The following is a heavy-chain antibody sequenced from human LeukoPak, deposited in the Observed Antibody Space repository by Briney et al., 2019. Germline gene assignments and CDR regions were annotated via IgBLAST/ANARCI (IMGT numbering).Heavy chain of an antibody. Sequence: GGSLRLSCAASGFTFSSYDMHWVRQATGKGLEWVSAIGTAGDTYYPGSVKGRFTISRENAKNSLYLQMNSLRAGDTAVYYCARVLAQRSGGLGTYGMDVWGQGTTVTASS. CDR3: ARVLAQRSGGLGTYGMDV. J-gene: IGHJ6*02. V-gene: IGHV3-13*01. D-gene: IGHD3-10*01. CDR1: GFTFSSYD. CDR2: IGTAGDT.